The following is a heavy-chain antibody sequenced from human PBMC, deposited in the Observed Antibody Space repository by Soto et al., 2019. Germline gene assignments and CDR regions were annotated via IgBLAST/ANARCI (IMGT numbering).Heavy chain of an antibody. J-gene: IGHJ5*02. CDR3: ARQCRPTAGMGWLDP. Sequence: PSETLSLTCTVSGDSITSNTYFWAWLRQPPGKGLTWIGSFSSSGGTFYNPSLKSGFTISEDTAKNQVSLKMASVTAADTAVYYCARQCRPTAGMGWLDPWGPGSLVTVYS. D-gene: IGHD6-13*01. CDR1: GDSITSNTYF. CDR2: FSSSGGT. V-gene: IGHV4-39*01.